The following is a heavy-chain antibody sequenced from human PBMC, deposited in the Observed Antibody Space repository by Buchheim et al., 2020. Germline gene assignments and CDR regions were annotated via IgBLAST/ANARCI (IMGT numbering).Heavy chain of an antibody. Sequence: EVQLVESGGGMVQPGGSLRVSCVVSGFTFSSYEMNWVRQAPGKGLEWVSYISASGNIIYYADSVKGRFTVSRDNAKNSLYLEMNSLRAEDTALYYCARDQGAQYYDDTTGYAYWGQGTL. D-gene: IGHD3-22*01. CDR2: ISASGNII. CDR1: GFTFSSYE. V-gene: IGHV3-48*03. CDR3: ARDQGAQYYDDTTGYAY. J-gene: IGHJ4*02.